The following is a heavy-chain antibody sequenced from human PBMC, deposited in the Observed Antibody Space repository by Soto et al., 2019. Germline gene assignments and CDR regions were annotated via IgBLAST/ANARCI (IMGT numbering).Heavy chain of an antibody. J-gene: IGHJ5*02. CDR3: ASPKIAFYNWFDP. CDR2: IYYSGST. CDR1: GGSISSSSYY. Sequence: QLQLQESGPGLVKPSETLSLTCTVSGGSISSSSYYWGWIRQPPGKGLEWIGSIYYSGSTNYNPSLNSRVTISVDTSKNQFSLKLSSVPAADTAVYYCASPKIAFYNWFDPWGQGTLVTVSS. V-gene: IGHV4-39*01. D-gene: IGHD3-3*02.